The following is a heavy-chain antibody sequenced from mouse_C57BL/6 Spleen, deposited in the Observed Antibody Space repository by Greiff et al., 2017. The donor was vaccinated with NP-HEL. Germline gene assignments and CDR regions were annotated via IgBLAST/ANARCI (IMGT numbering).Heavy chain of an antibody. CDR3: ARGGLRRGRAWFAY. CDR2: IDPSDSYT. D-gene: IGHD2-4*01. V-gene: IGHV1-69*01. CDR1: GYTFTSYW. Sequence: QVQLQQPGAELVMPGASVKLSCKASGYTFTSYWMHWVKQRPGQGLEWIGEIDPSDSYTNYNQKFKGKSTLTVDKSSSTAYMQLSSLTSEDSAVYYCARGGLRRGRAWFAYWGQGTLVTVSA. J-gene: IGHJ3*01.